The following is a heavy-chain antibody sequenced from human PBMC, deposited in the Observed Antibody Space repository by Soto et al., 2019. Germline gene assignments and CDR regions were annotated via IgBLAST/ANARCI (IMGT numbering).Heavy chain of an antibody. J-gene: IGHJ3*02. Sequence: QVQLQESGPGLVKPSETLSLTCTVSGGSISSYYWSWIRQPPGKGLEWIGYIYYSGSTNYNPSLRSRVTISVDTSKNQFSLKLSSVTAADTAVYYCARDRIAARKRQRAFDIWGQGTMVTVSS. V-gene: IGHV4-59*01. CDR3: ARDRIAARKRQRAFDI. D-gene: IGHD6-6*01. CDR1: GGSISSYY. CDR2: IYYSGST.